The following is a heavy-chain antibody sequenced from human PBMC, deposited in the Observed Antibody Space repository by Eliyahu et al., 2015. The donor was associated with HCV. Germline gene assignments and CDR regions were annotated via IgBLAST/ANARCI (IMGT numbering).Heavy chain of an antibody. CDR3: AKDRTGYCSSISCPGQGFHMDV. CDR1: GFTFSTYG. D-gene: IGHD2-2*01. Sequence: QVQLVESGGGVVQPGRSLRLSCAASGFTFSTYGVXXVRQAPGKGLEWVAVISYDGSNKYYGDSVKGRFTISRDNSKSTLYLQMNSLRAEDTAVYYCAKDRTGYCSSISCPGQGFHMDVWGQGTTVTVSS. CDR2: ISYDGSNK. J-gene: IGHJ6*02. V-gene: IGHV3-30*18.